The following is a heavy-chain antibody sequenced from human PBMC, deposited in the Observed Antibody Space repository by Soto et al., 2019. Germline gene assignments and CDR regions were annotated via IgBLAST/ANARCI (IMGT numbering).Heavy chain of an antibody. V-gene: IGHV3-23*01. J-gene: IGHJ5*01. CDR1: GFTFSSYA. Sequence: GSLRLSCAASGFTFSSYAMTWVRQAPGKGLEWVSGISGSGATTSYADSVKGRFTVSRDNSKNTLYLQMNSLRVEDRAVYYCAKLRYFDWSSYNWFEYWGQGTPVTVSS. CDR3: AKLRYFDWSSYNWFEY. CDR2: ISGSGATT. D-gene: IGHD3-9*01.